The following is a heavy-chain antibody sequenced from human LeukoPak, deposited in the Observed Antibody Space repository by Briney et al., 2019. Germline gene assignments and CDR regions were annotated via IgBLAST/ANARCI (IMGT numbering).Heavy chain of an antibody. Sequence: GGSLRLSCAASGFTFSNYAMSWVRQAPGKGLEWVSTVDRTGGVTFYADSVKGRFTISRDNSKNTLYLQMNSLGDEDTAVYYCAKHFEGGVTTGAYWGQGTLVTVSS. CDR1: GFTFSNYA. D-gene: IGHD1-1*01. J-gene: IGHJ4*02. CDR2: VDRTGGVT. CDR3: AKHFEGGVTTGAY. V-gene: IGHV3-23*01.